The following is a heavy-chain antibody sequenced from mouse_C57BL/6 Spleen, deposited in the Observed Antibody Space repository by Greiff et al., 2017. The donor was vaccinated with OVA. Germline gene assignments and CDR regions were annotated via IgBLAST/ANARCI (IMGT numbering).Heavy chain of an antibody. CDR1: GYTFTSYW. D-gene: IGHD2-5*01. V-gene: IGHV1-69*01. CDR2: IDPSDSYT. J-gene: IGHJ4*01. CDR3: ARSRDSNWVDY. Sequence: VQLQQPGAELVMPGASVKLSCKASGYTFTSYWMHWVKQRPGQGLEWIGEIDPSDSYTNYNQKFKGKSTVTVDKSSSTAYMQLSSLTSEDVAVYDCARSRDSNWVDYWGQGTSVTVSS.